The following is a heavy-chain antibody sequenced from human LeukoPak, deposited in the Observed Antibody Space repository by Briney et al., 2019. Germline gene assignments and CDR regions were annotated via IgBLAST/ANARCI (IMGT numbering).Heavy chain of an antibody. D-gene: IGHD3-22*01. J-gene: IGHJ4*02. CDR1: GGTFSSYA. CDR2: IIPVFGTA. V-gene: IGHV1-69*05. CDR3: ARHQDSSGYSDQFDY. Sequence: ASVKVSCKASGGTFSSYAISWVRQAPGQGLEWMGGIIPVFGTANYAQKFQGRVTITTDESTSTAYMELSSLRSEDTAVYYCARHQDSSGYSDQFDYWGQGTLVTVSS.